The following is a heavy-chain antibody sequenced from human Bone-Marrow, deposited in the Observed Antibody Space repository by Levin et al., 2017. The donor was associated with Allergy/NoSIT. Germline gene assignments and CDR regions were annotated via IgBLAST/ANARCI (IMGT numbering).Heavy chain of an antibody. Sequence: PSETLSLSCNVSGGSINTRTHYWGWIRQSPGKGLEWIGSVFYSGRAYYNPSLKSRVSISVDVSKNLFSLKMTSVTAADTAIFYCARQKVAITAQGAFDFWGQGFQVTVSA. J-gene: IGHJ4*02. D-gene: IGHD5-24*01. CDR3: ARQKVAITAQGAFDF. CDR1: GGSINTRTHY. V-gene: IGHV4-39*01. CDR2: VFYSGRA.